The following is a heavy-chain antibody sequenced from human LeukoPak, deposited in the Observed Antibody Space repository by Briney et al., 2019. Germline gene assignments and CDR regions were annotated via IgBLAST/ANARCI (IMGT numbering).Heavy chain of an antibody. J-gene: IGHJ4*02. V-gene: IGHV1-8*03. Sequence: GASVKVSSKASGYTFTTYDINWVRQATGQGLEWMGWMNPNSGNTGYAQKFQGRVTITRNTSISTAYMELSSLRSEDTAVYYCARGGYSSSSAYDYWGQGTLVTVSS. CDR3: ARGGYSSSSAYDY. D-gene: IGHD6-6*01. CDR2: MNPNSGNT. CDR1: GYTFTTYD.